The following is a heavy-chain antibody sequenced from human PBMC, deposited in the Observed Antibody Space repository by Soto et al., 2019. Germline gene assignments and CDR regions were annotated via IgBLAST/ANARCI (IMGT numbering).Heavy chain of an antibody. J-gene: IGHJ6*02. CDR2: IYHSGST. Sequence: SETLCLTCAVSGGSISSSNWWSWVRKTPGKGLEWIGEIYHSGSTNYNPSLKSRVTISVDKSKNQFSLKLSSVTAADTAVYYCARVSGSYYYGMDVWGQGTTVTVSS. CDR3: ARVSGSYYYGMDV. CDR1: GGSISSSNW. V-gene: IGHV4-4*02. D-gene: IGHD1-26*01.